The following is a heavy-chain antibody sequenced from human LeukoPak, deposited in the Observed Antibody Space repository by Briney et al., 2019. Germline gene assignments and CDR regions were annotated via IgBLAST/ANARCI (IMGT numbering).Heavy chain of an antibody. J-gene: IGHJ4*02. CDR3: ARHSTASGYLNYLDY. CDR2: IYYSGST. V-gene: IGHV4-59*08. Sequence: NASETLSLTCTVSGGSISSYYWSWIRQPPGKGLEWIGYIYYSGSTNYNPSLKSRVTISVDTSKNQFSLKLSSVTAADTAVYYCARHSTASGYLNYLDYWGQGTLVTVSS. D-gene: IGHD1-1*01. CDR1: GGSISSYY.